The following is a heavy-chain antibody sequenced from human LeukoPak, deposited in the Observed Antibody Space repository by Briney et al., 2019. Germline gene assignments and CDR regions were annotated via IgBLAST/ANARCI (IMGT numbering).Heavy chain of an antibody. D-gene: IGHD6-19*01. CDR1: GFTFSSYS. J-gene: IGHJ4*02. V-gene: IGHV3-21*04. CDR3: AKDLDSTGWYDSPGDY. Sequence: GGSLRLSCAASGFTFSSYSMNWVRQAPGKGLEWVSSISSSSSYIYYADSVKGRFTISRDNAKNSLYLQMNTLRAEDTAVYYCAKDLDSTGWYDSPGDYWGQGTLVTVSS. CDR2: ISSSSSYI.